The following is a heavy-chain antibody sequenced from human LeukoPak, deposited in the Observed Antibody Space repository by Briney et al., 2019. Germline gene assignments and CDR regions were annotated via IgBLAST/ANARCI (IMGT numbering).Heavy chain of an antibody. CDR1: GGSFSGYY. CDR2: INHSRST. CDR3: ARRITMVRGFNY. D-gene: IGHD3-10*01. Sequence: SETLSLTCAVYGGSFSGYYWSWIRQPPGKGLEWIGEINHSRSTNYNPSLKSRVTISVDTSKNQFSLKLSSVTAADTAVYYCARRITMVRGFNYWGQGTLVTVSS. J-gene: IGHJ4*02. V-gene: IGHV4-34*01.